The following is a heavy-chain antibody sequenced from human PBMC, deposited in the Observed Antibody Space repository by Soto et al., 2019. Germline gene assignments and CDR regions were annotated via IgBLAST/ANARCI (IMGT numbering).Heavy chain of an antibody. D-gene: IGHD2-8*02. J-gene: IGHJ3*02. CDR2: ISYDGSNK. Sequence: QVQLVESGGGVVQPGRSLRLSCAASGFTFSSYAMHWVRQAPGKGLEWVAVISYDGSNKYYADSVKGRFTISRDNSKNTLYLPMNRLMAEDMAGYYCAKDLVWWQGAFDIWGQETMVTVSS. CDR3: AKDLVWWQGAFDI. CDR1: GFTFSSYA. V-gene: IGHV3-30-3*01.